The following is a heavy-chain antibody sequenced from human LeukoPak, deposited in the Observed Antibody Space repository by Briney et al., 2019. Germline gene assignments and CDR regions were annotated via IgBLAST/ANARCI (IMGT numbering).Heavy chain of an antibody. CDR2: INPNSGGT. Sequence: GASVKVSCKASGYTFTGYYMHWVRQAPGQGLEWMGWINPNSGGTNYAQKFQGRVTMTRDTSIGTAYMELSRLRSDDTAVYYCARGHYYESSGYYEQDYWGQGTLVTVSS. D-gene: IGHD3-22*01. CDR3: ARGHYYESSGYYEQDY. V-gene: IGHV1-2*02. CDR1: GYTFTGYY. J-gene: IGHJ4*02.